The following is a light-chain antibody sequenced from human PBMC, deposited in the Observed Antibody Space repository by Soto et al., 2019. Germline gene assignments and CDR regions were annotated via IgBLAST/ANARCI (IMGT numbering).Light chain of an antibody. CDR1: QSVSSSY. V-gene: IGKV3-20*01. J-gene: IGKJ1*01. Sequence: EIVLTQSPGTLSLSPGERVTLSCRASQSVSSSYLAWYQQKPGQAPRLLIYGASSRATGIPERFSGSGSGTDFTLTISRLEPEDFAVYYCQQYGSSPPTFGQGTKVEIK. CDR3: QQYGSSPPT. CDR2: GAS.